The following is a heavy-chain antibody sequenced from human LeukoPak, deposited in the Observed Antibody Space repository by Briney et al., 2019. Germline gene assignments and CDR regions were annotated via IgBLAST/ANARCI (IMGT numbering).Heavy chain of an antibody. CDR1: GYTFTSYG. D-gene: IGHD1-26*01. CDR2: ISAYNGNT. Sequence: ASVKVSCKAPGYTFTSYGISWVRQAPGQGLEWMGWISAYNGNTNYAQKLQGRVTMTTDTSTSTAYMELRSLRSDDTAVYYCARDLRDSGSYYYYYYGMDVWGQGTTVTVSS. CDR3: ARDLRDSGSYYYYYYGMDV. V-gene: IGHV1-18*01. J-gene: IGHJ6*02.